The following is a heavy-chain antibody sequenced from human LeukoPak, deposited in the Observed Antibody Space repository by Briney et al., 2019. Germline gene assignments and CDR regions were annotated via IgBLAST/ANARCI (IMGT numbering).Heavy chain of an antibody. Sequence: KPSETLSLTCTVSGGSVSSGSYYWSWIRQPPGKGLEWIGYIYYSGSTNYNPSLKSRVTISVDTSKNQFSLKLSSVTAADTAVFYCARVASGYDVFDIWGQGTMVTVFS. D-gene: IGHD3-3*01. CDR2: IYYSGST. J-gene: IGHJ3*02. V-gene: IGHV4-61*01. CDR3: ARVASGYDVFDI. CDR1: GGSVSSGSYY.